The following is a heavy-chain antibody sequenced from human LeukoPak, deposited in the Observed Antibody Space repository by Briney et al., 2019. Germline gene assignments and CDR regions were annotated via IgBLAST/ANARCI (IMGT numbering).Heavy chain of an antibody. CDR3: ARAFYSSGWYFLDY. D-gene: IGHD6-19*01. J-gene: IGHJ4*02. V-gene: IGHV3-30-3*01. Sequence: GGSLRLSCAASGFTFSSYAMHWVRQAPGKGLEWVAVISYDESNKYYADSVKGRFTISRGNSKNTLYLQMNSLRAEDTAVYYCARAFYSSGWYFLDYWGQGTLVTVSS. CDR1: GFTFSSYA. CDR2: ISYDESNK.